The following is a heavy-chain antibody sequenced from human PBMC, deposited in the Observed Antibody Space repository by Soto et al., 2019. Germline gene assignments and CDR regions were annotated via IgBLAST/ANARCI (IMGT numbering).Heavy chain of an antibody. CDR1: GGSISSGGYY. D-gene: IGHD3-10*01. V-gene: IGHV4-31*03. CDR3: ARVLPGSVRGLNIWGPGFDP. Sequence: SETLSLTCTVSGGSISSGGYYWSWIRQHPGKGLEWIGYIYYSGSTYYNPSLKSRVTISVDTSKNQFSLKLSSVTVADTAVYYCARVLPGSVRGLNIWGPGFDPWGQGTLVTVSS. CDR2: IYYSGST. J-gene: IGHJ5*02.